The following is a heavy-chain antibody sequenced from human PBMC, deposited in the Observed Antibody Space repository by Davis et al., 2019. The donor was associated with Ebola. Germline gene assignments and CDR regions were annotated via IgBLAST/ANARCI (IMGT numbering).Heavy chain of an antibody. V-gene: IGHV1-2*02. D-gene: IGHD3/OR15-3a*01. CDR3: ARDGLWGDYYYYYMDV. Sequence: ASVKVSCKASGYTFTGYYMHWVRQAPGQGLERMGWINPNSGGTNYAQKFQGRVTMTRDTSISTAYMELSRLRSDDTAVYYCARDGLWGDYYYYYMDVWGKGTTVTVSS. J-gene: IGHJ6*03. CDR1: GYTFTGYY. CDR2: INPNSGGT.